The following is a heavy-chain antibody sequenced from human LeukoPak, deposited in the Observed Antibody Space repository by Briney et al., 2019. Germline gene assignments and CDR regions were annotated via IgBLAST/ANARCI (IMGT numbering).Heavy chain of an antibody. J-gene: IGHJ6*02. CDR2: ISGSGGST. Sequence: GGSLRLSCAASGFTFSSYAMSWVRQAPGKGLEWVSAISGSGGSTYYADSVKGRFTISRDNSKNTLYLQMNSLRAEDTAVYYCAKEVVPAAYYYYYGMDVWGQGTTVTVSS. V-gene: IGHV3-23*01. D-gene: IGHD2-2*01. CDR3: AKEVVPAAYYYYYGMDV. CDR1: GFTFSSYA.